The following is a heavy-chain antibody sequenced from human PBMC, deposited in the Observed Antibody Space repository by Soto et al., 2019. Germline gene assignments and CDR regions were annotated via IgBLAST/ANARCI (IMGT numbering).Heavy chain of an antibody. CDR1: GFTFSSYD. V-gene: IGHV3-13*01. CDR3: ARSYYYGSGNNAREYYFDY. J-gene: IGHJ4*02. CDR2: IGTAGDT. Sequence: GGSLRLSCAASGFTFSSYDMHWVRQATGKGLEWVSAIGTAGDTYYPGSVKGRFTISRENAKNSLYLQMNSLRAGDTAVYYCARSYYYGSGNNAREYYFDYWGQGTLVTVSS. D-gene: IGHD3-10*01.